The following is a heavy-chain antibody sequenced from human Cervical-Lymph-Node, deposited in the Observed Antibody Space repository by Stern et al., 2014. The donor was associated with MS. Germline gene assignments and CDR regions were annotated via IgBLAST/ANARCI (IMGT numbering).Heavy chain of an antibody. D-gene: IGHD1-26*01. V-gene: IGHV5-51*01. CDR2: IYPDESDT. Sequence: EVQLVESGAEVKKPGESLKISCKGSGYSFTSYWIAWVRQMPGKGLEWMGIIYPDESDTRNSPSFQGQVSISADKSPSTAYLQWSSLKASDTAMYYCARGRVGANTEFDYWGQGTLVTVSP. CDR1: GYSFTSYW. J-gene: IGHJ4*02. CDR3: ARGRVGANTEFDY.